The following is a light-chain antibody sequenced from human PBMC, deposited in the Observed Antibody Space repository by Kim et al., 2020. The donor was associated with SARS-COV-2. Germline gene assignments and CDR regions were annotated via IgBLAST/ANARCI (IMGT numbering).Light chain of an antibody. Sequence: SVSISFTGTGSDVGGYNYVSWYQQHPRKAPKLMIYDVSKRPSGVPDRFSGSKSGNTASLTVSGLQAEDEADYYCCSYAGSYTYNYVFGTGTKVTVL. J-gene: IGLJ1*01. CDR1: GSDVGGYNY. V-gene: IGLV2-11*01. CDR2: DVS. CDR3: CSYAGSYTYNYV.